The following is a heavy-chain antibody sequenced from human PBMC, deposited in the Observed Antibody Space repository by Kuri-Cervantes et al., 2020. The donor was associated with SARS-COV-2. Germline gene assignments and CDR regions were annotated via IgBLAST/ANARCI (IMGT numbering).Heavy chain of an antibody. V-gene: IGHV3-11*04. Sequence: GGSLRLSCAASGFTVSSNYMSWIRQAPGKGLEWVSYISSSGSTIYYADSVKGRFTISRDNAKNTLYLQMNSLRAEDTAVYYCASNLSGYPEYDYWGQGTLVTVSS. CDR2: ISSSGSTI. J-gene: IGHJ4*02. CDR3: ASNLSGYPEYDY. CDR1: GFTVSSNY. D-gene: IGHD3-22*01.